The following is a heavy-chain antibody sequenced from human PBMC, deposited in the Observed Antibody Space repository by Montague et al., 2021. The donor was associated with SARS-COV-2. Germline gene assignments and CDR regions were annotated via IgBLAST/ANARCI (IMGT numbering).Heavy chain of an antibody. CDR3: ARSPRGSGTGWLDY. J-gene: IGHJ4*02. CDR2: INQDETAK. Sequence: SLRLSCAASGFTSGDYQMTWVRQAPGNGLQWVANINQDETAKTYVDSVKGRFTISRDNAKNSLILQMNSLKDEDTAVYYCARSPRGSGTGWLDYWGQGTLVTVSS. V-gene: IGHV3-7*04. D-gene: IGHD3/OR15-3a*01. CDR1: GFTSGDYQ.